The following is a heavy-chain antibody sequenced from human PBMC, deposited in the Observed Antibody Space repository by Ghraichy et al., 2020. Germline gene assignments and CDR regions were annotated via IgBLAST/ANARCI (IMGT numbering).Heavy chain of an antibody. CDR3: AGQNLDYVFWSGSRNGMDV. D-gene: IGHD3-3*01. Sequence: SQTLSLTCAVSGGSISSGVYSWSWIRQPPGKGLEWIGYIYHSGSTYYNPSLKSRVTISVDRSKNQFSLKLSSVTAADTAVYYCAGQNLDYVFWSGSRNGMDVWGQGTTVTVSS. V-gene: IGHV4-30-2*01. CDR1: GGSISSGVYS. CDR2: IYHSGST. J-gene: IGHJ6*02.